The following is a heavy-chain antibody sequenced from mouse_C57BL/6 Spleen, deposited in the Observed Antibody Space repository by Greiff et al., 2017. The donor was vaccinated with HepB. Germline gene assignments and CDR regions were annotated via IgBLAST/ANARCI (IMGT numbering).Heavy chain of an antibody. CDR2: IYPNSDGT. J-gene: IGHJ4*01. CDR1: GYTFTSYW. V-gene: IGHV1-72*01. CDR3: AREGYYYGSSYEDYAMDY. D-gene: IGHD1-1*01. Sequence: VQLQQPGAELVKPGASVKLSCKASGYTFTSYWMHWVKQRPGRGLEWIGRIYPNSDGTKYNEKFKSKATLTADKPSSTAYMQLSSLTSEDSAVYYFAREGYYYGSSYEDYAMDYWGQGTSVTVSS.